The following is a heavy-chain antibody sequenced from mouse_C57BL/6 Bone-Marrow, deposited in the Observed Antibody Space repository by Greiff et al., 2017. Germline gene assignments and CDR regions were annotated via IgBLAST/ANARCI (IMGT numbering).Heavy chain of an antibody. V-gene: IGHV3-6*01. J-gene: IGHJ1*03. Sequence: EVKLVESGPGLVKPSQSLSLTCSVTGYSITSGYYWNLIRQFAGNKLEWMGYISYDGSNNYNHSLKNRIAITRDTSKNQFFLKVNSVTTEDTATYYCAGDGYHEGYFDVWGKGTTVTVSA. D-gene: IGHD2-2*01. CDR2: ISYDGSN. CDR1: GYSITSGYY. CDR3: AGDGYHEGYFDV.